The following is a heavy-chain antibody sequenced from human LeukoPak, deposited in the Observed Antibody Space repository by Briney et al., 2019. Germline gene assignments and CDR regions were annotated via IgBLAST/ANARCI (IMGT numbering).Heavy chain of an antibody. J-gene: IGHJ4*02. V-gene: IGHV3-30*02. CDR2: IRYDGSNK. CDR1: GFTFSSYG. D-gene: IGHD3-10*01. CDR3: AKSFITMVRGVITETLDY. Sequence: PGGSLRLSCAASGFTFSSYGMHWVRQAPGKGLEWVAFIRYDGSNKYYADSVKGRFTISRDSSKNTLYLQMNSLRAEDTAVYYCAKSFITMVRGVITETLDYWGQGTLVTVSS.